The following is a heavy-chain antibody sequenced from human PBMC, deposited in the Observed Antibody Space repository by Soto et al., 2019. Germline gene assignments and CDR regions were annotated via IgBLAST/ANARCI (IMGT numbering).Heavy chain of an antibody. V-gene: IGHV4-59*08. Sequence: SETLSLTCTVSGGSISSSYWSWIRQPPGKGLEWIGYIYDSGSTYYNSSLKSRVTMSVDTSKNQFSLKLSSVTAADTAVYYCARQLRSWGQGTPVTVSS. J-gene: IGHJ5*02. CDR2: IYDSGST. CDR1: GGSISSSY. D-gene: IGHD6-13*01. CDR3: ARQLRS.